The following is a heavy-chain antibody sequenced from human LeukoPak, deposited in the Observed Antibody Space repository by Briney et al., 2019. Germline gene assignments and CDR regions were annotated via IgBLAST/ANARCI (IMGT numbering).Heavy chain of an antibody. D-gene: IGHD5-18*01. CDR3: VKARIQLWFFLDV. J-gene: IGHJ6*04. V-gene: IGHV3-33*06. Sequence: GGSLRLSCAASGFTFSSYGMHWVRQAPGKGLEWVAVIWYDGSNKYYADSVKGRFTISRDNSKNTLYLQMNNLRAEDSAVYYCVKARIQLWFFLDVWGKGTTVTVSS. CDR1: GFTFSSYG. CDR2: IWYDGSNK.